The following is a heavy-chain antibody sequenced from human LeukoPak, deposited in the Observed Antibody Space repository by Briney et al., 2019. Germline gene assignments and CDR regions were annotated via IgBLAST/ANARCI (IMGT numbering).Heavy chain of an antibody. CDR1: GGSISSSSHY. V-gene: IGHV4-39*07. CDR2: IYYSGST. J-gene: IGHJ4*02. CDR3: ARDRDGSGSYPLFDY. D-gene: IGHD3-10*01. Sequence: SETLSLTCTVSGGSISSSSHYWGWIRQPPGKGLEWIGSIYYSGSTYYNPSLKSRVTISVDTSKNQFSLKLSSVTAADTAVYYCARDRDGSGSYPLFDYWGQGTLVTVSS.